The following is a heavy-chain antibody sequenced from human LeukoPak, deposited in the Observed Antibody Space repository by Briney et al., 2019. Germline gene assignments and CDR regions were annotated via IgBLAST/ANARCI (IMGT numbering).Heavy chain of an antibody. D-gene: IGHD3-9*01. Sequence: PSETLSLTCAVSGYSISSGYYWGWIRQPPGRGLEWIGSIYHSGSTYYNPSLKSRVTISVDTSKNQFSLKLSSVTAADTAVYYCASYYDILTGIRGDYWGQGTLVTVS. V-gene: IGHV4-38-2*01. J-gene: IGHJ4*02. CDR2: IYHSGST. CDR3: ASYYDILTGIRGDY. CDR1: GYSISSGYY.